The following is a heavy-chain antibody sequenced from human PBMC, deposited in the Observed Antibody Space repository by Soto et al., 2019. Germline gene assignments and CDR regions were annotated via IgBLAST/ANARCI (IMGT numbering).Heavy chain of an antibody. CDR3: AKRAPFGVFEGRAFDV. CDR1: GFTFRSYG. CDR2: ISSGSGDI. J-gene: IGHJ3*01. Sequence: QPGGSLRLSCEASGFTFRSYGMTWVRQAPGKGLEWVAYISSGSGDIFYADSVTGRFTISRDNTRNSVFLHMDRLRDADSALYYCAKRAPFGVFEGRAFDVWGQGTMVTVS. V-gene: IGHV3-48*02. D-gene: IGHD3-3*01.